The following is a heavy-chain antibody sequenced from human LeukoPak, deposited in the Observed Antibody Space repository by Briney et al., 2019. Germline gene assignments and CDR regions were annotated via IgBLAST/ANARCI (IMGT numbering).Heavy chain of an antibody. CDR1: GYTFTSYD. D-gene: IGHD3-3*01. Sequence: ASVRVSCKASGYTFTSYDINWVRQATGQGLEWMGSMNPNSGNTGYAQKFQGRVTMTRNTSISTAYMELSSLRSEDTAVYYCARRGGFWSGYLVRYYGMDVWGQGTTVTVSS. CDR3: ARRGGFWSGYLVRYYGMDV. V-gene: IGHV1-8*01. J-gene: IGHJ6*02. CDR2: MNPNSGNT.